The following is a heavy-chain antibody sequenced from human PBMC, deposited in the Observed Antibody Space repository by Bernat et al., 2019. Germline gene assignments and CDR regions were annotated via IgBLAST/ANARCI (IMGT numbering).Heavy chain of an antibody. D-gene: IGHD3-16*02. CDR2: ISAYNGNT. Sequence: QVQLVQSGSELKKPGASVKVSCKASGYTFTSYGISWVRQAPGQGLEWMGWISAYNGNTNYAQKLQGRATMTTDTSTSTAYMELRSLRSDDTAVYYCARPRGYIWGSYRLDAFDIWGQGTMVTVSS. J-gene: IGHJ3*02. CDR1: GYTFTSYG. V-gene: IGHV1-18*01. CDR3: ARPRGYIWGSYRLDAFDI.